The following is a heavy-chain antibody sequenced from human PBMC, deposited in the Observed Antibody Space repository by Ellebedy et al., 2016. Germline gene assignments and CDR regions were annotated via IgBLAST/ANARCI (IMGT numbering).Heavy chain of an antibody. CDR1: GFTLSYAW. V-gene: IGHV3-15*07. CDR2: IKSITDGRTI. J-gene: IGHJ4*02. Sequence: GESLKISCAASGFTLSYAWMNWVRHPPGNGLEWVGLIKSITDGRTIDYASPVKGRFTISNDDSRNTLYLQMNSLKPEDSGLYYCVTEKSGSFPDWGQGTQVTVSS. D-gene: IGHD1-26*01. CDR3: VTEKSGSFPD.